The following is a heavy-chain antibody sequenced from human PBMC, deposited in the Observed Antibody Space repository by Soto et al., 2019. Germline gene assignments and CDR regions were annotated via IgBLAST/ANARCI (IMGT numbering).Heavy chain of an antibody. J-gene: IGHJ4*02. CDR3: AKKGIVATLDY. CDR2: ISYDGSNK. Sequence: GGSLRLSCAASGFTFSSYGMHWVRQAPGKGLEWVAVISYDGSNKYYADSVKGRFTISRDNSKNTLYLQMNSLRAEDTAVYYCAKKGIVATLDYWGQGTLVTVSS. CDR1: GFTFSSYG. V-gene: IGHV3-30*18. D-gene: IGHD5-12*01.